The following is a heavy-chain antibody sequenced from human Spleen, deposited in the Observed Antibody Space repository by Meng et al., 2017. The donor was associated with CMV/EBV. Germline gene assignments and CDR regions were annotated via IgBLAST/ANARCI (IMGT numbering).Heavy chain of an antibody. CDR2: IFHTGTT. CDR3: ARIFLALYYYSSAYQTYFDS. J-gene: IGHJ4*02. Sequence: SETLSLTCSVSGGSISGSNNYGGWVRQPPGKGLEWIAGIFHTGTTYYNPSLKSRITISVDTSKRQVSLKLRSVTAADTAVYYRARIFLALYYYSSAYQTYFDSWGQGTLVTVSS. D-gene: IGHD3-10*01. CDR1: GGSISGSNNY. V-gene: IGHV4-39*07.